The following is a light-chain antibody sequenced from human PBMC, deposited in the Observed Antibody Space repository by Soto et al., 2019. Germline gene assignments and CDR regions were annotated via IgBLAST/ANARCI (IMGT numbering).Light chain of an antibody. CDR2: DVS. V-gene: IGLV2-14*01. J-gene: IGLJ1*01. CDR1: RRDVGGYNY. Sequence: QSALTQPASVSGSPGQSITISCTGTRRDVGGYNYVSWYQQHPGKAPKLMIYDVSNRPSGVSNRFSGSKSGNTASLSISGLQAEDEADYYCSSYTSSSTRVFGTGTKVTVL. CDR3: SSYTSSSTRV.